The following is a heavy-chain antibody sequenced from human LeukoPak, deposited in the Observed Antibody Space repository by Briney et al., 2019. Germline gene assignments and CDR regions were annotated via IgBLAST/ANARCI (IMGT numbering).Heavy chain of an antibody. CDR1: GGSFSGYY. J-gene: IGHJ4*02. V-gene: IGHV4-34*01. D-gene: IGHD7-27*01. Sequence: SETLSLTCAVYGGSFSGYYWSWIRQPPGKGLEWIGEINHNGSTNYNPSLKSRVTISVDTSKNQFSLKLSSVTAADTAVYYCARVLGTYFDYWGQGTLVTVSS. CDR3: ARVLGTYFDY. CDR2: INHNGST.